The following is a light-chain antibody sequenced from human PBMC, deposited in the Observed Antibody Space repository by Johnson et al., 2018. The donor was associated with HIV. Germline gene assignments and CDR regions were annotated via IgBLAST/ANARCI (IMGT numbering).Light chain of an antibody. V-gene: IGLV1-51*02. Sequence: QSVLTQPPSVSAAPGQKVTISCSGSSSNIGNNYVSWYQQLPGTAPKLLIYENNKRPSGIPDRFYGSKSGTSATLGITGLQTGDEADYYCGTWDSSLSAGQGVFGTGTKVTVL. J-gene: IGLJ1*01. CDR3: GTWDSSLSAGQGV. CDR1: SSNIGNNY. CDR2: ENN.